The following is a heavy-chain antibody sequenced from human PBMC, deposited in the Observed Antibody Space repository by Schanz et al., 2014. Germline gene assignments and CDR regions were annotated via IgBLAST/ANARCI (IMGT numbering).Heavy chain of an antibody. CDR3: ARVGRSSSSPHGSSGDY. D-gene: IGHD6-6*01. V-gene: IGHV4-31*03. J-gene: IGHJ4*02. CDR1: GDSISSGSYY. Sequence: QVQLQESGPGLVRPSQTLSLTCTVSGDSISSGSYYWSWIRQHPGKGLEWIGYIYFNGITYYKPSLKGRLNISVDTTKNQSYLQLSSVTAEDTAVYYCARVGRSSSSPHGSSGDYWGQGTLVTVSS. CDR2: IYFNGIT.